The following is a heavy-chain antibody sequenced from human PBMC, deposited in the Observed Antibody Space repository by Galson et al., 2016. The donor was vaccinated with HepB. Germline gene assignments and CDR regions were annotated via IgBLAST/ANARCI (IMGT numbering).Heavy chain of an antibody. J-gene: IGHJ4*02. Sequence: QSGAEVKEPGESLRISCETSGYKFASLWIAWVRQRAGEGLEWMGVIYPGDSDTKYSPPFQGPVIISADKSINTTYLQWSSLTTSDTAIYYCARRGHNNGLDFWGPGTPVSVS. CDR3: ARRGHNNGLDF. D-gene: IGHD5-24*01. V-gene: IGHV5-51*01. CDR1: GYKFASLW. CDR2: IYPGDSDT.